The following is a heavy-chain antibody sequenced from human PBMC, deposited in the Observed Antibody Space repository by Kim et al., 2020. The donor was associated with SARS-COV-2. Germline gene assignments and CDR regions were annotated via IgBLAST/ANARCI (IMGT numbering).Heavy chain of an antibody. D-gene: IGHD3-10*01. V-gene: IGHV3-30*01. J-gene: IGHJ5*02. Sequence: ADSVQGRFTSSRDNSKNTLDMQVNSLRAEDTAVYYCARYGSGSYFNWFDPWGQGTLVTVSS. CDR3: ARYGSGSYFNWFDP.